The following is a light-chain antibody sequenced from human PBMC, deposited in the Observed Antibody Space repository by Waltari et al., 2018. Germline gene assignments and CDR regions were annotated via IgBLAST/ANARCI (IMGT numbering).Light chain of an antibody. V-gene: IGLV2-8*01. CDR1: SSDVGHYNY. CDR2: EVQ. Sequence: QSALTQPPSASGSPGQSVTISCTGTSSDVGHYNYVSCYQQRPGSAPTLLVYEVQKRPAGVPDRFSGSKSGNTAYLTVSGLQGEDEAEYFCSAYAGSNNLLFGGGTKLTVL. CDR3: SAYAGSNNLL. J-gene: IGLJ3*02.